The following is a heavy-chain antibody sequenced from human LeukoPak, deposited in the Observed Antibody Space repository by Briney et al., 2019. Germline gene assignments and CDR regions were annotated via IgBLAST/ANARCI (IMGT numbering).Heavy chain of an antibody. V-gene: IGHV4-34*01. CDR2: INHSGST. Sequence: PSETLSLTCAVYGGSFSGYYWSWLRQPPGKGLEWIGEINHSGSTNYNPSLKSRVTISVDTSKNQFSLKLSSVTAADTAVYYCARLYYDSSGYYYGIDYWGQGTLVTVSS. CDR1: GGSFSGYY. D-gene: IGHD3-22*01. J-gene: IGHJ4*02. CDR3: ARLYYDSSGYYYGIDY.